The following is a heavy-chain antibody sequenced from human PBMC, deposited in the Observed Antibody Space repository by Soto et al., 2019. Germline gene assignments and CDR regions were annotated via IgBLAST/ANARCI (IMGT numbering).Heavy chain of an antibody. CDR3: AKDRVVVVAAYYFDY. V-gene: IGHV3-23*01. CDR2: ISGSGGST. J-gene: IGHJ4*02. D-gene: IGHD2-15*01. Sequence: PGGSLRLSCAASGFTFSSYAMSWVRQAPGKGLEWVSAISGSGGSTYYADSVKGRFTISRDNSKNTLYLQMNSLRAEDTAVYYCAKDRVVVVAAYYFDYWGQGTXVTVSS. CDR1: GFTFSSYA.